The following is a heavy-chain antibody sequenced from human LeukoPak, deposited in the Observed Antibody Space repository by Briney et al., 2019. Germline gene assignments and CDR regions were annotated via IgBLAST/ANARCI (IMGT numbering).Heavy chain of an antibody. J-gene: IGHJ4*02. Sequence: GGSLRLSCAVSGFTFSSYAMSWVRQAPGKGLEWVSSISGSGGSTYFADSVKGRFTISRDNSKNTVYLQMNSLRAEDTAVYYCVAYYGSGRSADWGQGTLVTVSS. CDR1: GFTFSSYA. D-gene: IGHD3-10*01. CDR2: ISGSGGST. CDR3: VAYYGSGRSAD. V-gene: IGHV3-23*01.